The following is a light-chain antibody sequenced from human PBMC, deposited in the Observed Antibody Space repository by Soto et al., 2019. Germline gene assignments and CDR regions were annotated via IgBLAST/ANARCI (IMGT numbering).Light chain of an antibody. J-gene: IGLJ1*01. V-gene: IGLV2-14*01. CDR2: EVS. CDR1: SSDVGGYNY. Sequence: QSLLAQPASVSGSPGQSITISCTGTSSDVGGYNYVSWYQLHPGKAPKLMIHEVSERPSGVSNRFSGSKSGNTASLTISGLQAEDEADYYCASYASDVTYVFGSGTKVTVL. CDR3: ASYASDVTYV.